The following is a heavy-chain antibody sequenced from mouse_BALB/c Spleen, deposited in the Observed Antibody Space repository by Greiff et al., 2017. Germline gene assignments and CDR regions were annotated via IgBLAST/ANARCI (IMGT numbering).Heavy chain of an antibody. CDR3: ARRDYGSSYDAMDY. V-gene: IGHV5-17*02. J-gene: IGHJ4*01. Sequence: EVQVVESGGGLVQPGGSRKLSCAASGFTFSSFGMHWVRQAPEKGLEWVAYISSGSSTIYYADTVKGRFTISRDNPKNTLFLQMTSLRSEDTAMYYCARRDYGSSYDAMDYWGQGTSVTVSS. D-gene: IGHD1-1*01. CDR1: GFTFSSFG. CDR2: ISSGSSTI.